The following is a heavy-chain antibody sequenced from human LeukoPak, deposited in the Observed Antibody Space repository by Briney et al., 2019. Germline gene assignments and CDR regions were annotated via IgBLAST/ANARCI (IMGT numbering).Heavy chain of an antibody. CDR3: ARDLIYGSGRGYFDY. J-gene: IGHJ4*02. CDR1: GYTFNSYG. CDR2: ISAYNGNT. V-gene: IGHV1-18*01. D-gene: IGHD3-10*01. Sequence: ASVKVSCKASGYTFNSYGISWVRQAPGQGLEWMGWISAYNGNTNYAQKLQGRVAMTTDTSTSTAYMELRSLRSDDTAVYYCARDLIYGSGRGYFDYWGQGTLVTVSS.